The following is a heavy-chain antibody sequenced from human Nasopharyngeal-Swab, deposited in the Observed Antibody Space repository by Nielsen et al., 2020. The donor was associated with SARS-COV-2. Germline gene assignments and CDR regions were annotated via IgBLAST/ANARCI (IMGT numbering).Heavy chain of an antibody. V-gene: IGHV3-21*01. CDR1: GFTFNNYN. D-gene: IGHD3-3*01. J-gene: IGHJ6*02. CDR3: ARDGLDYDFWSAYFMDV. CDR2: ISSSSSYI. Sequence: GESLKISCAASGFTFNNYNFNWVRKAPGKGLEWVSSISSSSSYIYYADSVKGRFTISRDNAKNSLYLQMNSLRAEDTAMYYCARDGLDYDFWSAYFMDVWGQGTTVTVSS.